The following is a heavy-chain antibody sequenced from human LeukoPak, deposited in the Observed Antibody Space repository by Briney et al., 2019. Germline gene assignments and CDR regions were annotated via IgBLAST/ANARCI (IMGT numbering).Heavy chain of an antibody. CDR3: AREDCGGDCYFYYYYYMDV. Sequence: SETLSLTCTVSGGSINNYYWSWIRQPAGKGLEWIGRIYTSGSTNYNPSLKSRVTISVDTSKNQFSLKLSSVTAADTAVYYCAREDCGGDCYFYYYYYMDVWGKGTTVTVSS. V-gene: IGHV4-4*07. CDR1: GGSINNYY. D-gene: IGHD2-21*01. CDR2: IYTSGST. J-gene: IGHJ6*03.